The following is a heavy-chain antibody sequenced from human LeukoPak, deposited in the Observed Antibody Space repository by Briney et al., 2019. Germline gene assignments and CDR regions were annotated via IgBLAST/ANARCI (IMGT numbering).Heavy chain of an antibody. V-gene: IGHV4-30-2*01. Sequence: PSETLSLTCAVSGGSISSGGYSWSWIRQPPGKGLEWIGYIYHSGSTYYNPSLKSRVTISVDRSKNQFSLKLSSVTAADTAVYYCARGDIVVVPAAIRKTILWFDPWGQGTLVTVSS. CDR3: ARGDIVVVPAAIRKTILWFDP. CDR1: GGSISSGGYS. J-gene: IGHJ5*02. CDR2: IYHSGST. D-gene: IGHD2-2*02.